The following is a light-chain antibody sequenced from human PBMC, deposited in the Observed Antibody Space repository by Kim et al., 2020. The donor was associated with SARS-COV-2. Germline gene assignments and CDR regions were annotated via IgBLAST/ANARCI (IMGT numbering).Light chain of an antibody. CDR3: SSYTSSGTQVV. CDR1: SSDVGGYNY. CDR2: DVD. J-gene: IGLJ2*01. Sequence: QSITISCTGTSSDVGGYNYVSWYQQHPGKPPKLMIYDVDKRPSGVSDRFSGSKSGDTASLTISGLQAEDETDYYCSSYTSSGTQVVFGGGTKLTVL. V-gene: IGLV2-14*03.